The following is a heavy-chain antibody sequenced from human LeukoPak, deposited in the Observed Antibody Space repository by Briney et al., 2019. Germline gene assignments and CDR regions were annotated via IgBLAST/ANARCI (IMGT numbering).Heavy chain of an antibody. J-gene: IGHJ4*02. Sequence: GGSLRLSCAASGFTFSSYSMNWVRQAPGKGLEWVSSISSSSSYIYYADSVKGRFTISRDNAKNSPYLQMNSLRAEDTAVYYCAREARRYCSSTSCYTTYWGQGTLVTVSS. CDR1: GFTFSSYS. V-gene: IGHV3-21*01. D-gene: IGHD2-2*02. CDR2: ISSSSSYI. CDR3: AREARRYCSSTSCYTTY.